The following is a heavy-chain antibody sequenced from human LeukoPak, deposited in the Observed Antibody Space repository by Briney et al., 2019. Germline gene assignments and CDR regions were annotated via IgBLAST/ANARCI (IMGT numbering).Heavy chain of an antibody. CDR3: ARDPINSNYDYYYYYMDV. Sequence: ASVKVSCKASGYTFTGYYMHWVRQDPGQGLEWMGWINPNSGGTNYAQKFQGRVTMTRDTSISTAYMELSRLRSDDTAVYYCARDPINSNYDYYYYYMDVWGKGTTVTVSS. J-gene: IGHJ6*03. V-gene: IGHV1-2*02. CDR1: GYTFTGYY. D-gene: IGHD4-11*01. CDR2: INPNSGGT.